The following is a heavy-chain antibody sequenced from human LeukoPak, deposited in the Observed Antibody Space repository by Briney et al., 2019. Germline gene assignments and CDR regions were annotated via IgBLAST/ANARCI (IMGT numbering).Heavy chain of an antibody. CDR2: ISGSGGSS. J-gene: IGHJ6*03. V-gene: IGHV3-23*01. CDR1: GFTFSSYA. D-gene: IGHD3-3*02. CDR3: AKGSAHYWSGYQYDYYYYMDV. Sequence: GGSLRLSCTASGFTFSSYAMSWVRQAPGKGLEWVSAISGSGGSSYYADSVKGRFTISRDNSKNTLYLQMNSLRAEDTAIYYCAKGSAHYWSGYQYDYYYYMDVWGKGTTVTVSS.